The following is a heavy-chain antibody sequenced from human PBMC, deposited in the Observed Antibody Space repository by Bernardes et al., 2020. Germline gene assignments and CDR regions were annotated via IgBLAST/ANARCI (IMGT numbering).Heavy chain of an antibody. Sequence: ASVKVSCRASGYDFSDHAINWVRQAPGQGLEWMGWISDYNGNTNYAKSFQDRVTMTTDTSTGTVYMELRSLRSDDTAVYYCARDKLATFNGGNSDFYDLWGQGTLVTVSS. D-gene: IGHD2-21*02. CDR2: ISDYNGNT. V-gene: IGHV1-18*04. CDR3: ARDKLATFNGGNSDFYDL. J-gene: IGHJ5*02. CDR1: GYDFSDHA.